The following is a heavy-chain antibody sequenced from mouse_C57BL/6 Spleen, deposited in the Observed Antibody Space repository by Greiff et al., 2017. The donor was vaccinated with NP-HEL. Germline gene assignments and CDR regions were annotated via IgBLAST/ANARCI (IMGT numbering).Heavy chain of an antibody. D-gene: IGHD2-1*01. Sequence: QVQLQQPGAELVMPGASVKLSCKASGYTFTSYWMHWVKQRPGQGLEWIGEIDPSDSYTNYNQKFKGKSTLTVDKSSSTAYMQLSSLTSEDSAVYYCAILLYQLGFAYWGQGTLVTVSA. CDR3: AILLYQLGFAY. V-gene: IGHV1-69*01. CDR1: GYTFTSYW. J-gene: IGHJ3*01. CDR2: IDPSDSYT.